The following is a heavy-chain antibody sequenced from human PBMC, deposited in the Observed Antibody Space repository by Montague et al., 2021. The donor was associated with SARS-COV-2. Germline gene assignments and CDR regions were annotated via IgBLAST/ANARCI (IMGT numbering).Heavy chain of an antibody. V-gene: IGHV3-30*18. J-gene: IGHJ4*02. CDR3: AKEGAWAKWYFDY. CDR2: ISYDGRTS. CDR1: GFTSST. D-gene: IGHD1-26*01. Sequence: SLRLSCPTSGFTSSTHWVRQAPGKRLEWVAVISYDGRTSFYADSVKGRFTISRDNSKNTLYLQMNSLRAEDTAVYYCAKEGAWAKWYFDYWGQGTLVTVSS.